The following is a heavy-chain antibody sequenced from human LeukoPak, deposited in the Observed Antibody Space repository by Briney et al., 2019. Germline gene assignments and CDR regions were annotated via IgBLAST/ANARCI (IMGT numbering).Heavy chain of an antibody. D-gene: IGHD6-13*01. J-gene: IGHJ4*02. CDR1: GYTFTDYY. Sequence: ASVKVSCKASGYTFTDYYMHWVRQAPGQGLEWMGWINPNSGGTNNAQEFQGRVTLTRDASISTAYMELSRLTSDDTAVYYCARGSTDTAAGTWDYWGQGTLVTVSS. CDR3: ARGSTDTAAGTWDY. V-gene: IGHV1-2*02. CDR2: INPNSGGT.